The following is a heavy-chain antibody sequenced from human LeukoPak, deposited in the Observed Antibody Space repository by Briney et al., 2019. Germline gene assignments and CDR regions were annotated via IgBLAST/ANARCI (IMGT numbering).Heavy chain of an antibody. CDR3: ARGSGGSSWYGQWDY. CDR1: GGSISSSSYY. V-gene: IGHV4-39*07. J-gene: IGHJ4*02. D-gene: IGHD6-13*01. Sequence: PSETLSLTCTVSGGSISSSSYYWGWIRQPPGKGLEWIGSIYYSGSTYYNPSLKSRVTISVDTSKNQFSLKLSSVTAADTAVYYCARGSGGSSWYGQWDYWGQGTLVTVSS. CDR2: IYYSGST.